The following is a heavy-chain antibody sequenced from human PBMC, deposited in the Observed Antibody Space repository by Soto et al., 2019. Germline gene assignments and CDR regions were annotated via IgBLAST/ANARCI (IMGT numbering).Heavy chain of an antibody. CDR2: VHNSDTG. J-gene: IGHJ4*02. V-gene: IGHV4-59*08. CDR3: ARHKTYGAGFFSPYYFDS. D-gene: IGHD3-10*01. CDR1: GDSISYYY. Sequence: QVQLQESGPGVVQPSETLSLTCSVSGDSISYYYWSWIRQPPGRGLEWIGYVHNSDTGDYNPSLKSRLTISMDTSKNHFSLILGSVTAADTAVYFCARHKTYGAGFFSPYYFDSWGQGTLVTVSS.